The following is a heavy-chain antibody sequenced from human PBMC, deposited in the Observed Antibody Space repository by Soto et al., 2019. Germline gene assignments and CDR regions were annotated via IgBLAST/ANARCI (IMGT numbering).Heavy chain of an antibody. D-gene: IGHD6-13*01. CDR3: VKNVAAVGPDLFGT. V-gene: IGHV4-4*07. Sequence: QVHLQESGPGLVKPSETLFLICTVSGGSTSDSYWSWIRQTAAQRLESIGRFHSSASKYYNPSLNSRVDMSLDRSHNQISLELRSVTVADTATYYCVKNVAAVGPDLFGTWGQGPLVTVAS. CDR1: GGSTSDSY. CDR2: FHSSASK. J-gene: IGHJ5*02.